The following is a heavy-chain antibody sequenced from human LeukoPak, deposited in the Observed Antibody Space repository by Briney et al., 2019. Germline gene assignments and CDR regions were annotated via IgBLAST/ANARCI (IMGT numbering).Heavy chain of an antibody. CDR3: TSSGYDYRFFEN. CDR2: TRNKGNSYTT. J-gene: IGHJ4*02. CDR1: GFSFSDHY. Sequence: GGSLRLSCAASGFSFSDHYMDWVRQAPGKGLEWVGRTRNKGNSYTTEYAASVKGRFIISRDDSKNSLYLQMNSLKIEDTALYYCTSSGYDYRFFENWGQGTLVTVSS. D-gene: IGHD5-12*01. V-gene: IGHV3-72*01.